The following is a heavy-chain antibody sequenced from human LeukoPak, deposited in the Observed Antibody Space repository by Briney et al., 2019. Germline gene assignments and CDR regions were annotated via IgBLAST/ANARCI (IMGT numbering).Heavy chain of an antibody. CDR2: INPNSGGT. Sequence: ASVKVSCKASGYTFTSYAMNWVRQAPGQGLEWMGWINPNSGGTNYAQKFQGRVTMTRDTSISTAYMELSRLRSDDTAVYYCARAASRRKWELPISYWGQGTLVTVSS. CDR1: GYTFTSYA. D-gene: IGHD1-26*01. J-gene: IGHJ4*02. V-gene: IGHV1-2*02. CDR3: ARAASRRKWELPISY.